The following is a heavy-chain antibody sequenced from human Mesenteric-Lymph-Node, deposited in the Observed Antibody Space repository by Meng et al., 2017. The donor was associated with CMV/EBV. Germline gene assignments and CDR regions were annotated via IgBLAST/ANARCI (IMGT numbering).Heavy chain of an antibody. V-gene: IGHV4-39*01. J-gene: IGHJ5*02. CDR1: GDSIGTSGYY. D-gene: IGHD3-9*01. CDR2: VYFGAGT. CDR3: ARHAYIGWSGPWFDP. Sequence: SETLSLTCTVSGDSIGTSGYYWVWIRQPPGQGLEWIGSVYFGAGTYYNPSLKSRTTISVDTAKNQFSLRLDSVAAADTAVYYCARHAYIGWSGPWFDPWGQGTLVTVSS.